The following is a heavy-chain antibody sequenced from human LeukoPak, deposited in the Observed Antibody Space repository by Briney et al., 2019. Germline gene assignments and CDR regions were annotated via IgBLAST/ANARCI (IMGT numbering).Heavy chain of an antibody. CDR2: INPNSGGT. CDR1: GYTFTGYY. Sequence: ASVKVSCKASGYTFTGYYMHWVRQAPGQGLEWMGWINPNSGGTNYAQKFQGRVTMTRDTSISTAYMELSRLRSDDTAVYYCAGPYYYGSGSPFDYWGQGTLVTVSS. J-gene: IGHJ4*02. D-gene: IGHD3-10*01. V-gene: IGHV1-2*02. CDR3: AGPYYYGSGSPFDY.